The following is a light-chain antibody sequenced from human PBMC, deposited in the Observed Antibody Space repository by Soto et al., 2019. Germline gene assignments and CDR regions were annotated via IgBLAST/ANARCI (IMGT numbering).Light chain of an antibody. CDR2: KAS. CDR1: QSLSGW. Sequence: DIQMTQSPSTLSASVGDRVIITCRASQSLSGWLAWYQQKPGRAPKLLIYKASSLEGGVPSRFSGSGSGTEFTLTISSLQPDDFATYYCQQSYSTPQTFGQGTKLEIK. J-gene: IGKJ2*01. V-gene: IGKV1-5*03. CDR3: QQSYSTPQT.